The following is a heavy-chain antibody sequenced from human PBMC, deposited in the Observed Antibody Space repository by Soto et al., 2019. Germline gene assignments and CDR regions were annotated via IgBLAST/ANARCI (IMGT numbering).Heavy chain of an antibody. V-gene: IGHV3-72*01. D-gene: IGHD6-19*01. CDR1: GFTFSDHY. CDR2: SRSKVNSYTT. J-gene: IGHJ5*01. CDR3: ARDSKAVAGLDS. Sequence: EVQLVESGGGLVQPAGSLRLSCAVSGFTFSDHYMDWVRQAPGKGLEWVGRSRSKVNSYTTEYAASVKGRFRISSDNSKTSLYLQMNSLKTEDTAVYYCARDSKAVAGLDSCGHGTLVTVAS.